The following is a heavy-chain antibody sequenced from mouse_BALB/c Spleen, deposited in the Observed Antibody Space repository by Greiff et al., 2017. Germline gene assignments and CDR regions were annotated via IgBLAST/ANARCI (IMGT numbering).Heavy chain of an antibody. V-gene: IGHV7-3*02. J-gene: IGHJ3*01. CDR1: GFTFTDYY. CDR2: IRNKANGYTT. CDR3: ARDIGRGFAY. D-gene: IGHD3-3*01. Sequence: EVNVVESGGGLVQPGGSLRLSCATSGFTFTDYYMSWVRQPPGKALEWLGFIRNKANGYTTEYSASVKGRFTISRDNSQSILYLQMNTLRAEDSATYYCARDIGRGFAYWGQGTLVTVSA.